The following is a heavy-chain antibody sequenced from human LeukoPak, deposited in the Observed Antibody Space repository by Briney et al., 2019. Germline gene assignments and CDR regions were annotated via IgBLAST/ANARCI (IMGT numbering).Heavy chain of an antibody. D-gene: IGHD3-22*01. CDR1: GGSIRSYF. CDR3: ARGSDHYDSSGYRYFDL. Sequence: SETLSLTCTVSGGSIRSYFWSWIRQPPGKGLEWIGYIYYSGSTNYNPSLKSRVTISVDTSKNQFFLKLSSVTAADTAVYYCARGSDHYDSSGYRYFDLWGRGTLATVSS. V-gene: IGHV4-59*01. J-gene: IGHJ2*01. CDR2: IYYSGST.